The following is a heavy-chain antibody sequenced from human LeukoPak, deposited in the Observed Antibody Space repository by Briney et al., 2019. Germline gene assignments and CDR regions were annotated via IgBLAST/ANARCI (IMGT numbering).Heavy chain of an antibody. CDR2: ISSNGGST. CDR1: GFTFGSYA. Sequence: GGSLRLSCAASGFTFGSYAMHWVRQAPGKGLEYVSAISSNGGSTYYANSVKGRFTISRDNSKNTLYLQMGSLRVEDTALYYCVKTQTHFGDYRRDYWGQGTLVTVSS. V-gene: IGHV3-64*01. CDR3: VKTQTHFGDYRRDY. J-gene: IGHJ4*02. D-gene: IGHD4-17*01.